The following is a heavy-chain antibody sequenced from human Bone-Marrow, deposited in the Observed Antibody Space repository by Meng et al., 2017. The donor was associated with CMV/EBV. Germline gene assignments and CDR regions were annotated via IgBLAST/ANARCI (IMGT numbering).Heavy chain of an antibody. Sequence: GGSLRLSCAASGSSIDDYAMYWVRQAPGKGLEWVSGISWNSGTIDYAYSVRGRFTISRDNARNSLYLQMNSLRTLDTGLYYCAKDICVDNGDRNCYYRGMDVWGQGTTVTVSS. V-gene: IGHV3-9*01. D-gene: IGHD4-17*01. CDR3: AKDICVDNGDRNCYYRGMDV. J-gene: IGHJ6*02. CDR2: ISWNSGTI. CDR1: GSSIDDYA.